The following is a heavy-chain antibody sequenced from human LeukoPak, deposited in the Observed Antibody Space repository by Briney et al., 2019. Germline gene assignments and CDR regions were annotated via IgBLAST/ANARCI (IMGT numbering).Heavy chain of an antibody. CDR2: ISWNSGGI. CDR3: AKGAYSSSWYRDYFDY. V-gene: IGHV3-9*03. Sequence: GGSLRLSCAASGFTFDDYAMHWVRQAPGKGLEWVSGISWNSGGIGSVDSVKGRFTISRDNAKSSLYLQMNSLRAEDMALYYCAKGAYSSSWYRDYFDYWGQGTLVTVPS. D-gene: IGHD6-13*01. CDR1: GFTFDDYA. J-gene: IGHJ4*02.